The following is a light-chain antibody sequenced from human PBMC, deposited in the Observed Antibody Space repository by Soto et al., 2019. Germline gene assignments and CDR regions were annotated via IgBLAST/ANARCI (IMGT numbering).Light chain of an antibody. Sequence: EIVLTQSPATLSLSPGERATLSCRASQSVSSFLAWYQQKPAQAPRLLIYDASNRATGIPTRFSGSGSGTDFTLTISGLEPEDFAVYYCQQRINWPLTFGGGTKVEIK. V-gene: IGKV3-11*01. J-gene: IGKJ4*01. CDR1: QSVSSF. CDR2: DAS. CDR3: QQRINWPLT.